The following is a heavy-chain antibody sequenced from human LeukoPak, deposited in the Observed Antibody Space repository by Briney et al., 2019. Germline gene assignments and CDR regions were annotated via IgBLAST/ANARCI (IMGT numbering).Heavy chain of an antibody. J-gene: IGHJ4*02. V-gene: IGHV3-74*01. CDR2: INSDLIIT. D-gene: IGHD5-24*01. Sequence: VSRINSDLIITNYAASVTGPFTISTDNPNNTLSLQITSLTAEDTAVYYCVRAGYRDAYNLWGQGTLVTVSS. CDR3: VRAGYRDAYNL.